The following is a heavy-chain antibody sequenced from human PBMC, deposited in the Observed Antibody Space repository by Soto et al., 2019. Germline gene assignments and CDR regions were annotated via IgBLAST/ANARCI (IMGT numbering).Heavy chain of an antibody. CDR1: GFTFSSYG. V-gene: IGHV3-33*01. D-gene: IGHD3-10*01. J-gene: IGHJ6*02. CDR3: ARGMGVTMVRAPSGYYGLDV. CDR2: IWYDGSIK. Sequence: QVQLVESGGAVVQPGRSLRLSCAASGFTFSSYGMHWVRQAPGKGLEWVAVIWYDGSIKYYADSVKGRFTISRDNYKNTLYLQMNRLRAEDTAVYYCARGMGVTMVRAPSGYYGLDVWGQGTTVTVSS.